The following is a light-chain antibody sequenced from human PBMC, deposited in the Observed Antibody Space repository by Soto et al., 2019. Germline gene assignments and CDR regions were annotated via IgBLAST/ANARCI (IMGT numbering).Light chain of an antibody. J-gene: IGKJ5*01. CDR3: QQRDDWPPIT. Sequence: EIVLTQSPATLSLSAGERATLSCRARQIFVTFLAWFQQKPGQSPRLLIFDAPNRASGIPARFSGSGSGTDFTLTIRGLEPEDFAVYYCQQRDDWPPITFGQGTRLEIK. CDR1: QIFVTF. V-gene: IGKV3-11*01. CDR2: DAP.